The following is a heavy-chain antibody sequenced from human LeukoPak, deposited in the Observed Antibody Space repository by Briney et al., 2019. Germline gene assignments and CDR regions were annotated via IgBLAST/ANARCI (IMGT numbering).Heavy chain of an antibody. CDR2: ISSSSSYI. CDR3: ARSYYDSSGYSTFDY. D-gene: IGHD3-22*01. J-gene: IGHJ4*02. CDR1: GFTFSTYS. V-gene: IGHV3-21*01. Sequence: GGSLRLSCAASGFTFSTYSMSWVRQAPGKGLEWVSSISSSSSYIYHADSVKGRFTISRDNAKNSLYLQMNSLRAEDTAVYYCARSYYDSSGYSTFDYWGQGTLVTVSS.